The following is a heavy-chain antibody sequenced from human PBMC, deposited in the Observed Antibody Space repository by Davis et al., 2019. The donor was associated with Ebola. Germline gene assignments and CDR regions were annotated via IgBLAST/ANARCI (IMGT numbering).Heavy chain of an antibody. CDR2: INTNTGNP. Sequence: AASVKVSCKASGYTFTSYAMKWVRQAPGQGLEWMGWINTNTGNPTYAQGFTGRFVFSLDTSVSTAYLQISSLKAEDTAVYYCARGGGNTAMVYYYYGMDVWGKGTTVTVSS. J-gene: IGHJ6*04. V-gene: IGHV7-4-1*02. CDR1: GYTFTSYA. D-gene: IGHD5-18*01. CDR3: ARGGGNTAMVYYYYGMDV.